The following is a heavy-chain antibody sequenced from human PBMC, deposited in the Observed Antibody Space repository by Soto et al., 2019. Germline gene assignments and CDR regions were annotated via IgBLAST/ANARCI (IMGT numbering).Heavy chain of an antibody. Sequence: PSETLSLTCTVSGGSISSSSYYWGWIRQPPGKGLEWIGSIYYSGSTYYNPSLKSRVTISVDTSKNQFSLKLSSVTAADTAVYYCARHEGGQWLVPFDYWGQGTLVTVSS. CDR3: ARHEGGQWLVPFDY. J-gene: IGHJ4*02. V-gene: IGHV4-39*01. CDR2: IYYSGST. D-gene: IGHD6-19*01. CDR1: GGSISSSSYY.